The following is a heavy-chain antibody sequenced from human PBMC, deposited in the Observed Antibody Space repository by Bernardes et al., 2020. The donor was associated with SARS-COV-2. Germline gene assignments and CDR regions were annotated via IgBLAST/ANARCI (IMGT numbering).Heavy chain of an antibody. CDR2: IYWNDDK. D-gene: IGHD3-9*01. J-gene: IGHJ4*02. Sequence: SGHTLWKPTQTLTLTCPFSGFSLSPSGVGVGWIRQPPGKALEWLALIYWNDDKRYSPSLKTRLTISKDTSKNQVVLTMTNMDPVDTATYYCARSHYDILTGYYPPFDYWGQGTLVTVSS. CDR3: ARSHYDILTGYYPPFDY. V-gene: IGHV2-5*01. CDR1: GFSLSPSGVG.